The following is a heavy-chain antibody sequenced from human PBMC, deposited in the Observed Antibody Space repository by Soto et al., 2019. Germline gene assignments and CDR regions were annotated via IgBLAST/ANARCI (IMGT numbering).Heavy chain of an antibody. CDR1: GGTISSYY. Sequence: SETLSLTCTVSGGTISSYYWSWIRQPPGKGLEWIGYIYYSGSTNYNPSLKSRVTISVDTSKNQFSLKLSSVTAADTAVYYCARRWGSYFDYWGQGTLVTVSS. V-gene: IGHV4-59*08. CDR2: IYYSGST. CDR3: ARRWGSYFDY. D-gene: IGHD7-27*01. J-gene: IGHJ4*02.